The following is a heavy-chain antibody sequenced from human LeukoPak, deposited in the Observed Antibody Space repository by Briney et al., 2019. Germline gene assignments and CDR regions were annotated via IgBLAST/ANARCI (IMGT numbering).Heavy chain of an antibody. CDR1: GFTFSSYS. V-gene: IGHV3-21*01. CDR3: ARDYDYVWGSYRPYLQEHHFDY. J-gene: IGHJ4*02. D-gene: IGHD3-16*02. Sequence: PGGSLRLSCAASGFTFSSYSMNWARQAPGKGLEWVSSIRSSSSYIYYADSVKGRFTISRDNAKNSLYLQMNSLRAEDTAVYYCARDYDYVWGSYRPYLQEHHFDYRGQGTLVTVSS. CDR2: IRSSSSYI.